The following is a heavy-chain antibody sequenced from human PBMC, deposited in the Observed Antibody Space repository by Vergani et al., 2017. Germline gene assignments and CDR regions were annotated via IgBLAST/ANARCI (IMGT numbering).Heavy chain of an antibody. CDR1: GFSLSTSGVG. D-gene: IGHD1-7*01. Sequence: QITLKESGPTLVKPTQTLTLTCTFSGFSLSTSGVGVGWIRQPPGKALEWLALIYWNDDKRYSPSLKSRITITKDTSKNQVVLTMTNMDPVDTATYYCARRDSNCNYFPEFDYWGQGTPVTVSS. J-gene: IGHJ4*02. V-gene: IGHV2-5*01. CDR3: ARRDSNCNYFPEFDY. CDR2: IYWNDDK.